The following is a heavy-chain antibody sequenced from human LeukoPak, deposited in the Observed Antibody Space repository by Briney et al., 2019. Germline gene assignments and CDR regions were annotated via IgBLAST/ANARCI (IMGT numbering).Heavy chain of an antibody. CDR3: ARGRQDVNMILVVMAGVSYYLDV. V-gene: IGHV4-34*01. D-gene: IGHD3-22*01. CDR1: GGSFSDYY. CDR2: MSPSGSS. Sequence: SETLSLTCAVYGGSFSDYYWTWIRQTPGKGLEWIGEMSPSGSSNYNPSLKSRVTISVDTSKNQFSLKLRSVTAADTAVYYCARGRQDVNMILVVMAGVSYYLDVWSKGTTVTVS. J-gene: IGHJ6*03.